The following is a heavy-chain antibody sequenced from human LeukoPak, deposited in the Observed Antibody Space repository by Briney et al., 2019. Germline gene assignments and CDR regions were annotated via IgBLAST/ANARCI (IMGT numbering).Heavy chain of an antibody. V-gene: IGHV5-51*01. CDR1: GYSFTSYW. CDR2: IYPGDSDT. D-gene: IGHD3-10*01. Sequence: RHGESLKISCKGSGYSFTSYWIGWVRQMPGKGLEWMGIIYPGDSDTRYSPSFQGQVTISADKSISAAYLRWNSLKASDTAMYYCARRGVRGTGYFDYWGQGTLVTVSS. J-gene: IGHJ4*02. CDR3: ARRGVRGTGYFDY.